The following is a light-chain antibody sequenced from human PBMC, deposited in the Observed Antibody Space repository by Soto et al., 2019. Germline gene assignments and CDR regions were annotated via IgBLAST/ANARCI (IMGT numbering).Light chain of an antibody. CDR1: QSVSKNY. V-gene: IGKV3-20*01. J-gene: IGKJ1*01. CDR2: GAS. Sequence: EIVLTQSPGTLSLSPGERATLSCRASQSVSKNYSAWYQQKPGQAPRLLIYGASNRATGIPDRFSGSGSGTDFTLTISRLEPEDFAVYYCQQYGSSGTFGQGTKVDIK. CDR3: QQYGSSGT.